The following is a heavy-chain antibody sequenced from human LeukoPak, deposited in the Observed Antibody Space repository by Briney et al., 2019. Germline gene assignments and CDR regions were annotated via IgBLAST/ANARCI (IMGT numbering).Heavy chain of an antibody. J-gene: IGHJ4*02. CDR3: ARVRSGNDFDY. CDR1: GFTFGDHA. Sequence: PGGSLRLSCSASGFTFGDHAMSWVRQAPGKRLEWVGFIRSKGYGGTTEYAASVEGRFSLSRDDSKSSVYLQMSSLKTEDTAVYYCARVRSGNDFDYWGQGTLVTVPS. D-gene: IGHD3-10*01. V-gene: IGHV3-49*04. CDR2: IRSKGYGGTT.